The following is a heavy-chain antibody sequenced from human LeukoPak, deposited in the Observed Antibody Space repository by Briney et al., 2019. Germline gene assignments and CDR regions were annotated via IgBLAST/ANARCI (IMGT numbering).Heavy chain of an antibody. CDR2: MNSDGTTS. J-gene: IGHJ4*02. Sequence: PGGSLRLSCAASGFTFSFSWMHWVRQPPGKGLEWVSRMNSDGTTSNYADSVKGRFTISRDNAKNTLYLEMNSLGVEDTAVYYCARAGYYRFDYWGPGTLVTVSS. CDR1: GFTFSFSW. V-gene: IGHV3-74*01. D-gene: IGHD1-26*01. CDR3: ARAGYYRFDY.